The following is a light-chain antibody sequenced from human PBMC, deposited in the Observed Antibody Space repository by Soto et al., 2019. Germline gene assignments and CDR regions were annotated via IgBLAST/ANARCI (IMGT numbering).Light chain of an antibody. CDR3: SSYAGNNVV. V-gene: IGLV2-8*01. CDR2: EVS. J-gene: IGLJ2*01. Sequence: QSALTQPPSASGSPGQSVTISCTGTSSDVGGYNYVSWNQQHPGKAPKLMIYEVSKRPSGVPDRFSGSKSGNTASLTVSGLQAEDEADYYCSSYAGNNVVFGGGTKLTVL. CDR1: SSDVGGYNY.